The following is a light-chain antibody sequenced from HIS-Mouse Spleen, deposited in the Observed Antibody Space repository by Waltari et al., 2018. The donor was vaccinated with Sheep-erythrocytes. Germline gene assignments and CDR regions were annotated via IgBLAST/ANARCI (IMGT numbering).Light chain of an antibody. J-gene: IGKJ5*01. V-gene: IGKV1-9*01. CDR1: QGISSY. CDR3: QQANSFPIT. Sequence: DIQLTQSPSFLSASVGYRVTITCRASQGISSYLAWYQQKPGKAPKLLIYAASTLQSGVPSRFSGSGSGTDFTLTISSLQPEDFATYYCQQANSFPITFGQGTRLEIK. CDR2: AAS.